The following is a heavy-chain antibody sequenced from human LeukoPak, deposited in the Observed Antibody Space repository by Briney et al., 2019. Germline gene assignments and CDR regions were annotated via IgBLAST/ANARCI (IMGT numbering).Heavy chain of an antibody. D-gene: IGHD3-16*02. CDR3: AKGGVIVYVGNY. V-gene: IGHV3-30-3*01. CDR1: GFTFSSYA. J-gene: IGHJ4*02. CDR2: ISYDGTNK. Sequence: PGGSLRLSCAASGFTFSSYAMHWVRQAPGKGLEWVAVISYDGTNKYYADSVKGRFTISRDSSKNTLYLQMNSLRAEDTAVYYSAKGGVIVYVGNYWGQGTLVTVSS.